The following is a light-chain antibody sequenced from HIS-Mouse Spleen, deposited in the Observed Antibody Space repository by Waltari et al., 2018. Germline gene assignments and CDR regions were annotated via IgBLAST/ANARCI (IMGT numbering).Light chain of an antibody. V-gene: IGLV6-57*02. J-gene: IGLJ2*01. CDR2: EDN. CDR3: YSTDSSGNHRV. Sequence: NFMLTQPHSVSESPGKTVTISCTGSSGSIASNYVQWYQQRPGSAPTTVIYEDNQRPSGVPDRFSGSRSGTMATLTISGAQVEDEADYYCYSTDSSGNHRVFGGGTKLTVL. CDR1: SGSIASNY.